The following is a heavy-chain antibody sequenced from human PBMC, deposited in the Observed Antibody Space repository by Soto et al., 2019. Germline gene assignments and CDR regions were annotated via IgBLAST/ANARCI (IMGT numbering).Heavy chain of an antibody. Sequence: QVQLQESGPGLVKPSQTLSLTCTVSGASISSGGYYWGWIRQHPGKGLEWIGYIYYSGSTYYNPSLKSSFATPADTTTKQDALKFCAVSAEDSAQYYCASELVPWGQGTPVTVSS. CDR2: IYYSGST. V-gene: IGHV4-31*03. J-gene: IGHJ5*02. CDR1: GASISSGGYY. CDR3: ASELVP.